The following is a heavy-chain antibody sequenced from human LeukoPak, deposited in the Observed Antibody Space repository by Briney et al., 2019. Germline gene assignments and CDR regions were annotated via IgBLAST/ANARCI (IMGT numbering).Heavy chain of an antibody. V-gene: IGHV3-30*02. Sequence: GSLRPSCAASGFTFSSYDMYWVRQAPGKGLDWVAFVRYDGSQKYYADSVKGRFTLSRDNSKNTLYLQMNSLRAEDTAVFYCAKGGARLHSYYFDYWGQGTLVTVSS. CDR3: AKGGARLHSYYFDY. CDR2: VRYDGSQK. CDR1: GFTFSSYD. J-gene: IGHJ4*02. D-gene: IGHD1-26*01.